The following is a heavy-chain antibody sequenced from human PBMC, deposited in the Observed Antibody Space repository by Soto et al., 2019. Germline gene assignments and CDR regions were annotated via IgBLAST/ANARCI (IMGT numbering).Heavy chain of an antibody. Sequence: GGSLRLSCAASGFTLSSYAMSWVRQAPGKGLEWVSAISGSGGSTYYADSVKVRFTISRDNSKNTLYLQMNSLRAEDTAVYYCAKEYCSGGSCPPYCYYYYGMHVWGQGTTVTVSS. V-gene: IGHV3-23*01. CDR2: ISGSGGST. CDR1: GFTLSSYA. CDR3: AKEYCSGGSCPPYCYYYYGMHV. J-gene: IGHJ6*02. D-gene: IGHD2-15*01.